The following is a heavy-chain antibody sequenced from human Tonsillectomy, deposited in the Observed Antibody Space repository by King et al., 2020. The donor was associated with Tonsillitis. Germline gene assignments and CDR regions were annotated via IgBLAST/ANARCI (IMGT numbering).Heavy chain of an antibody. Sequence: VQLQESGPGLVKPSQTLSLTCTVSGVSISNADQYWRWIRQAQGKGLAWIGYIYYTGSKDYKPSLQRRVSIPLDTSKNEFSLTLTSVTAADTAVYFCARVRYYYSIRHNYGDPAYYCAYWGRGARVPVPS. CDR1: GVSISNADQY. V-gene: IGHV4-30-4*01. J-gene: IGHJ4*02. D-gene: IGHD3-10*01. CDR3: ARVRYYYSIRHNYGDPAYYCAY. CDR2: IYYTGSK.